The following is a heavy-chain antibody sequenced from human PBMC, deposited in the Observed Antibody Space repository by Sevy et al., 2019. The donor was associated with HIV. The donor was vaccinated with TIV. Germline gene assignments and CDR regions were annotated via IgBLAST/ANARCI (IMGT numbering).Heavy chain of an antibody. CDR3: AKFFPHYAFDI. Sequence: GGSLRLSCAASRFTFSSYAMSWVRLAPGKGLEWVSAISAGGSTFYADFVKARFTISRDNSKNTLYLQMNSLRVEDTSVYYCAKFFPHYAFDIWGQGTMVTVSS. J-gene: IGHJ3*02. D-gene: IGHD3-3*01. CDR1: RFTFSSYA. CDR2: ISAGGST. V-gene: IGHV3-23*01.